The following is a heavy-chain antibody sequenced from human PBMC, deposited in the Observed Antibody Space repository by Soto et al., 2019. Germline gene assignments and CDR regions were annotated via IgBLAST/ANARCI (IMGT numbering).Heavy chain of an antibody. CDR2: IYYSGST. V-gene: IGHV4-59*01. CDR3: ARELDYGMDV. D-gene: IGHD1-1*01. CDR1: GGSISSYY. Sequence: TSETLSLTCTVSGGSISSYYWSWIRQPPGKGLEWIGYIYYSGSTNYNPSLKSRVTISVDTSKNQFSLKLSSVTAADTAVYYCARELDYGMDVWGQGTMVTVSS. J-gene: IGHJ6*02.